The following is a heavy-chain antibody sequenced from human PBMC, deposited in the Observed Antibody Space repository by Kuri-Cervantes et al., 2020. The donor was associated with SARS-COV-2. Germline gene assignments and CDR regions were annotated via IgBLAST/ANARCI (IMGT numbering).Heavy chain of an antibody. Sequence: SETLSLTCTVSGGSVSSGSYYWSWIRQPPGKGLEWIGYIYHSGSTYYNPSLKSRVTISVDRSKNQFSLKLSSVTAADTAVYYCARKSVRGIWFDPWGQGTLVTVSS. V-gene: IGHV4-61*01. J-gene: IGHJ5*02. CDR1: GGSVSSGSYY. CDR3: ARKSVRGIWFDP. D-gene: IGHD3-10*01. CDR2: IYHSGST.